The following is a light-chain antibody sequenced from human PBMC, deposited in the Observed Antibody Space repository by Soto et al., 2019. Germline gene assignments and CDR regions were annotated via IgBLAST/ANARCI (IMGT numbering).Light chain of an antibody. CDR1: SSDVGGFKY. CDR2: EVS. Sequence: QSVLTQPASVSGSPGQSITISCTGTSSDVGGFKYVSWYQQHPGKAPKLMIYEVSNRPSGVSNRFSGSKSGNTASLTISGLQAEDEAHYYCNSFTSNSLDVFGTGTKLTVL. CDR3: NSFTSNSLDV. V-gene: IGLV2-14*01. J-gene: IGLJ1*01.